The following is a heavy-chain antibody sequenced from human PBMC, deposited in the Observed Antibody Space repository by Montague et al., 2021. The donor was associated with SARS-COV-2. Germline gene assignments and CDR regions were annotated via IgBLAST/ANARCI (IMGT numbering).Heavy chain of an antibody. CDR2: IYYSGST. Sequence: SETLSLTCTVSGGSISSYYWSWIRQPPGKGLEWIGYIYYSGSTNYNPFLKSRVTISVDTSKNQFSLKLSSVTAADTAVYYCARSGGVYDYVWGSYLRRSTKYGMDVWGQGTTVTVSS. V-gene: IGHV4-59*01. D-gene: IGHD3-16*01. J-gene: IGHJ6*02. CDR3: ARSGGVYDYVWGSYLRRSTKYGMDV. CDR1: GGSISSYY.